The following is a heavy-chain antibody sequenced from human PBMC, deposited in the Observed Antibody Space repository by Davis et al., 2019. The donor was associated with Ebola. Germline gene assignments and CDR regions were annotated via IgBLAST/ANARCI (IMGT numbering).Heavy chain of an antibody. V-gene: IGHV3-13*01. J-gene: IGHJ6*02. Sequence: GESLKISCAASGFTFSSYDMHWVRHATGKGLEWVSAIGTAGDTYYPGSVKGRFTISRENAKNSLYLQMNSLRAGDTAVYYCARGNCGGDCFTYYYYGMDVWGQGTTVTVSS. CDR2: IGTAGDT. CDR1: GFTFSSYD. CDR3: ARGNCGGDCFTYYYYGMDV. D-gene: IGHD2-21*01.